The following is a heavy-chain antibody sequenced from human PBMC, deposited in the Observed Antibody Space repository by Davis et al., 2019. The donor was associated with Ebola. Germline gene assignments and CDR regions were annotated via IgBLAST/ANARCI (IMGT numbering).Heavy chain of an antibody. D-gene: IGHD3-3*01. CDR3: ARLDTIFGVVDDY. CDR1: GFTVSSNY. V-gene: IGHV3-66*04. Sequence: GESLKISCAASGFTVSSNYMSWVRQAPGKGLEWVSVIYSGGSTYYADSVKGRFTISRDNSKNTLYLQMNSLRVEDTAVYYCARLDTIFGVVDDYWGQGTLVTVSS. J-gene: IGHJ4*02. CDR2: IYSGGST.